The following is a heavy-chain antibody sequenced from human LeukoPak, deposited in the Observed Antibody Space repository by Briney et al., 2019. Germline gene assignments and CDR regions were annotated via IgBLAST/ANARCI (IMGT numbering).Heavy chain of an antibody. V-gene: IGHV1-18*01. CDR1: GYTFTNYG. J-gene: IGHJ5*02. Sequence: ASVKVSCKASGYTFTNYGISWVRQAPGQGLEWMGWISAYNSNKDYAQKLQGRLTMTRDMSTSTDYMELSSLRSEDTAIYYCARDNSVGDNAWWFDPWGQGTLVTVSS. CDR3: ARDNSVGDNAWWFDP. CDR2: ISAYNSNK. D-gene: IGHD1-26*01.